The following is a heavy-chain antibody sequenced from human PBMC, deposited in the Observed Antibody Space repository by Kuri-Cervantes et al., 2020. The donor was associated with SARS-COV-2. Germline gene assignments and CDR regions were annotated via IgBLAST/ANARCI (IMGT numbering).Heavy chain of an antibody. D-gene: IGHD1-1*01. Sequence: VGSLRLSCAASGFTVSSNYMSWVRQAPGKGLEWVSVIYSGGSTYYADPVKGRFTISRDNSKSTLYLQMNSLRAEDTAVYYCARDLGTIQGRDYWGQGTLVTVSS. CDR3: ARDLGTIQGRDY. CDR2: IYSGGST. J-gene: IGHJ4*02. CDR1: GFTVSSNY. V-gene: IGHV3-66*02.